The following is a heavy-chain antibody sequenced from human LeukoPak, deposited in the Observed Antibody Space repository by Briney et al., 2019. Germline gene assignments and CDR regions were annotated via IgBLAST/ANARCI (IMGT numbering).Heavy chain of an antibody. CDR1: GGSISSYY. V-gene: IGHV4-4*07. D-gene: IGHD3-10*01. J-gene: IGHJ6*03. CDR3: ARDTYSSGTYHYYYYMGV. Sequence: SETLSLTCTVSGGSISSYYWSWIRQPAGKGLEWIWRIHSSGTTNYNPSLKSRVTMSVDTSKNQFSLKLSSVTAADTAVYYCARDTYSSGTYHYYYYMGVWGKGTTVTISS. CDR2: IHSSGTT.